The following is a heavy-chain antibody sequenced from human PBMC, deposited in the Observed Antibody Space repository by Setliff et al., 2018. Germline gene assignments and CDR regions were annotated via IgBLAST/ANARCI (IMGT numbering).Heavy chain of an antibody. V-gene: IGHV3-23*01. CDR1: GFTFSSYA. CDR3: AIDDLYDVTGYYADPFDY. D-gene: IGHD3-22*01. CDR2: ISGSGGST. J-gene: IGHJ4*02. Sequence: PGGSLRLSCAASGFTFSSYAMSWVRQAPGKGLEWVSAISGSGGSTYYADSVKGRFTISRDNSKNTLYLQMNSLRAEDTAVYYCAIDDLYDVTGYYADPFDYWGQGTLVTVSS.